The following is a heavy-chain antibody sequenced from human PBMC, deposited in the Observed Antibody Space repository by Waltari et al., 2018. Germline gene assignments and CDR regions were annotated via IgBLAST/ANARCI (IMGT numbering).Heavy chain of an antibody. D-gene: IGHD6-19*01. V-gene: IGHV1-2*06. CDR3: ARTAYSSGWLIDY. CDR1: GYTFTGYY. J-gene: IGHJ4*02. Sequence: QVQLVQSGAEVKKPGASVKVSCKASGYTFTGYYMPWVRQAPGQGLWWMGRINPNSGGTNYAQKFQCRVTMTRDTSISTAYMELSRLRSDDTAVYYCARTAYSSGWLIDYWGQGTLVTVSS. CDR2: INPNSGGT.